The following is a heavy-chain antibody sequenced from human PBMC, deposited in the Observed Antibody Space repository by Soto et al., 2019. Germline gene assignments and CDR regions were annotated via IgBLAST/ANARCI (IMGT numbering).Heavy chain of an antibody. D-gene: IGHD4-17*01. Sequence: QVQLVQSGAEVKKPGASVKVSCKASGYTFTDYYIHWVRQAPGQGLEWMGSINPNSGGTYYAQNFQGRVTVTRDTSITTAYMELTSLTSDDSAVYYCARVNGVELWTYGDYEGIYFDYWGQGTLVTVSS. J-gene: IGHJ4*02. V-gene: IGHV1-2*02. CDR1: GYTFTDYY. CDR2: INPNSGGT. CDR3: ARVNGVELWTYGDYEGIYFDY.